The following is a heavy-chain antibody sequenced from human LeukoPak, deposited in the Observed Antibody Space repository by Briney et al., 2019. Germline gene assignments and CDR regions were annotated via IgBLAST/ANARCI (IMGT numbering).Heavy chain of an antibody. V-gene: IGHV3-23*01. D-gene: IGHD2-21*01. Sequence: PGGSLRLSCAASGFTFSNYAMSWVRQAPGKGLEWVSGISGSGGSTYYADSVKGRFTISRDNSKNTLYLQMNSLRAEDTAVYYCAKDFEAYCGGDCYLDYWGQGTLVTVSS. CDR2: ISGSGGST. J-gene: IGHJ4*02. CDR1: GFTFSNYA. CDR3: AKDFEAYCGGDCYLDY.